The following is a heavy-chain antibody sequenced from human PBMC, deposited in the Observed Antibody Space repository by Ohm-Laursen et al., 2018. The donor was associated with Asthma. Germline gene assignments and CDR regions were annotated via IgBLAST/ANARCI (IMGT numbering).Heavy chain of an antibody. CDR3: ARTDYYDSSGYFDY. CDR2: GGSYYDGGLK. CDR1: GFTFRSYA. J-gene: IGHJ4*02. V-gene: IGHV3-30-3*01. Sequence: SLRLSCAASGFTFRSYAMHWVRQAPGKGLEWVAVGGSYYDGGLKYYADSVNGRFTVSRDDSKNTLYLQMNSLRPDDTAVYYCARTDYYDSSGYFDYWGQGTLVTVSS. D-gene: IGHD3-22*01.